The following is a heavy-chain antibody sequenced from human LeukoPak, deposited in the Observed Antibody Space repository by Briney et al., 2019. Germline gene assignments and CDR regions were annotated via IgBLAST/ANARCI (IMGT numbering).Heavy chain of an antibody. V-gene: IGHV4-4*07. J-gene: IGHJ4*02. Sequence: KPSETLSLTCTVSGDSLTYYYWSWIRQPAGKGLEWIGRIYASGNTNYNPSLKSRVTMSVDTSKNQFSLKLSSVTAADTAVYYCARSWYNWNRFYFDYWGQGTLVTVSS. CDR1: GDSLTYYY. CDR3: ARSWYNWNRFYFDY. D-gene: IGHD1-20*01. CDR2: IYASGNT.